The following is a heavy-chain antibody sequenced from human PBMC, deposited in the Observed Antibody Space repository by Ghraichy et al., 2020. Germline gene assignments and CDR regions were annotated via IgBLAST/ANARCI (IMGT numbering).Heavy chain of an antibody. CDR2: TYYRSKWYN. CDR1: GDSVSSISAA. J-gene: IGHJ3*02. D-gene: IGHD2-15*01. CDR3: ARDDYCSGGTCLDAFDI. Sequence: SQTLSLTCAISGDSVSSISAAWHWIRQSPSRGLEWLGRTYYRSKWYNDYAVSVKSRITINPDTSKNHFSLHLNSVTPEDTAVYYCARDDYCSGGTCLDAFDIGGQGTMVTVSS. V-gene: IGHV6-1*01.